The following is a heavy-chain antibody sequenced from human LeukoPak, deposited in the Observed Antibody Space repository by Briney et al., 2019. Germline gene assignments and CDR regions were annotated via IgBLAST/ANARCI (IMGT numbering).Heavy chain of an antibody. CDR3: AKDVVIVSATRYFQH. CDR2: IKQDESEK. J-gene: IGHJ1*01. D-gene: IGHD2-2*01. V-gene: IGHV3-7*03. Sequence: GGSLRLSCAASGFTFSSYWMSWVRQAPGKGLEWVAHIKQDESEKYYVGSVRGRFTISRDDSKTTLYLQMNSLRAEDTAVYYCAKDVVIVSATRYFQHWGQGTLVTVSS. CDR1: GFTFSSYW.